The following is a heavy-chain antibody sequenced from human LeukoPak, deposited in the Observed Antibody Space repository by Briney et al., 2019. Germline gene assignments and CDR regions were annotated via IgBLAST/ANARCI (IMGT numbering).Heavy chain of an antibody. CDR2: ISYDGSNK. D-gene: IGHD4-17*01. V-gene: IGHV3-30*04. CDR3: ARDYGDYPYYYYGMDV. Sequence: GGSLRLSCAASGFTFSSYAMHWVRQAPGKGLEWVAVISYDGSNKYYADSVKGRFTISGDNSKNTLYLQMNSLRAEDTAVYYCARDYGDYPYYYYGMDVWGQGTTVTVSS. CDR1: GFTFSSYA. J-gene: IGHJ6*02.